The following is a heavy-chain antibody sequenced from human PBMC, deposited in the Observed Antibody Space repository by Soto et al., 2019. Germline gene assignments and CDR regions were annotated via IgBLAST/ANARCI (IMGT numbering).Heavy chain of an antibody. V-gene: IGHV4-59*12. D-gene: IGHD3-10*01. Sequence: ASETLSLTCTVSGGSISSDYWSWIRQPPGKGLEWIGYISNSGSTNHNPSLKSRVTISVDTSKNQFSLKLSSVTAADTAVYYCARYGSGTYYPTTFDSWGQGTLVTVSS. CDR2: ISNSGST. J-gene: IGHJ4*02. CDR3: ARYGSGTYYPTTFDS. CDR1: GGSISSDY.